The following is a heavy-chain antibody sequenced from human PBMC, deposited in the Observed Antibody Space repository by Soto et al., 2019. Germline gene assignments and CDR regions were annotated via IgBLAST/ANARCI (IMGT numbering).Heavy chain of an antibody. Sequence: SETLSLTCTVSGGSISSGGYYWSWIRQHPGKGLEWIGYIYYSGSTYYNPSLKSRVTISVDTSKNQFSLKLSSVTAADTAVYYCARESYDILTGYTDAFDIWGQGTMVTVSS. J-gene: IGHJ3*02. D-gene: IGHD3-9*01. CDR3: ARESYDILTGYTDAFDI. V-gene: IGHV4-31*03. CDR1: GGSISSGGYY. CDR2: IYYSGST.